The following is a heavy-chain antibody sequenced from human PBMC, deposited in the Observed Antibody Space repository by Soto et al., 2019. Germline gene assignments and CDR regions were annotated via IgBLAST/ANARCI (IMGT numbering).Heavy chain of an antibody. D-gene: IGHD3-10*01. CDR2: ISGSGGST. V-gene: IGHV3-23*01. J-gene: IGHJ4*02. CDR1: GFTFSSYA. CDR3: AKSGGSGTYYKNYFDY. Sequence: EVQLLESGGGLVQPGGSLRLSCAASGFTFSSYAMSWVRQAPGKGLELVSGISGSGGSTYYADSVKGRFTISRDNSKNTLYLQMTSLRAEDTAVYYCAKSGGSGTYYKNYFDYWGQGTLVTVSS.